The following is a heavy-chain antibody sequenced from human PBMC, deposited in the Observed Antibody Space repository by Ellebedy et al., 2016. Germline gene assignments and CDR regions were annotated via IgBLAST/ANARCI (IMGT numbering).Heavy chain of an antibody. V-gene: IGHV1-24*01. D-gene: IGHD3-3*01. J-gene: IGHJ6*02. CDR3: ATDEGVGSYGMDV. CDR2: FDPEDGET. CDR1: GYTLTELS. Sequence: SVKVSCXLSGYTLTELSMHCVRQAPGKGLEWMGGFDPEDGETIYAQKFQGRVTMTEDTSTDTAYMELSSLRSEDTAVYYCATDEGVGSYGMDVWGQGTTVTVSS.